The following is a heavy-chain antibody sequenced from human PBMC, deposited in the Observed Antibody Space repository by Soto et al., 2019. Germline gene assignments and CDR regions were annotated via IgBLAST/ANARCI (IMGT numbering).Heavy chain of an antibody. V-gene: IGHV4-30-2*01. CDR1: GGSISTGGYS. CDR2: IYHGST. J-gene: IGHJ3*02. D-gene: IGHD3-22*01. Sequence: QLQLQESGSGLVKASQTLSLTCAVSGGSISTGGYSWSWIRQPPGKGLEWIGYIYHGSTYYNPSLKSRVTISIDSSKKQFPLKLSSVTAADTAVYYCASSGYRGIGVFDIWGQGTMVTVSS. CDR3: ASSGYRGIGVFDI.